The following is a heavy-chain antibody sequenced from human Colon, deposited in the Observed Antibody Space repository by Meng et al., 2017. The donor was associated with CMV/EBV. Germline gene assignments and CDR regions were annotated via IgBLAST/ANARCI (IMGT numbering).Heavy chain of an antibody. CDR3: ARGQLWLDS. V-gene: IGHV3-30*02. CDR2: IRYDGSNK. J-gene: IGHJ5*01. Sequence: GGSLRLSCAASGFNFSNYGMHWIRQAPGKGLEWVAFIRYDGSNKYYADSVKGRFTISRDNSRNILYLQMNNLRAEDTAVYYCARGQLWLDSWGQGTLVTVSS. CDR1: GFNFSNYG. D-gene: IGHD3-10*01.